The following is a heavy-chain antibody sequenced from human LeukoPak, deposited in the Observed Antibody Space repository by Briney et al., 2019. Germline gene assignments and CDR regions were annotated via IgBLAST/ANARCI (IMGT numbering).Heavy chain of an antibody. D-gene: IGHD3-22*01. CDR3: ARHRDYYDT. Sequence: SETLSLTCTVSGASINNNFWTWIRQPPGKGLEWIGYIYSSGSANYNPSLKSRVTISGDTSKNQISLKLTSVTAVDTAVYFCARHRDYYDTWGQGTLVTVSS. J-gene: IGHJ5*02. V-gene: IGHV4-59*08. CDR1: GASINNNF. CDR2: IYSSGSA.